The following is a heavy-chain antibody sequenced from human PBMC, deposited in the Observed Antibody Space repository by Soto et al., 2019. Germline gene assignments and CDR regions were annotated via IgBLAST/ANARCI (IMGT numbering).Heavy chain of an antibody. V-gene: IGHV3-30*18. J-gene: IGHJ3*02. Sequence: PRLSCAASGFTFSSYGMHWVRQAPGKGLEWVAVISYDGSNKYYADSVKGRFTISRDNSKNTLYLQMNSLRAEDTAVYYCAKSPGGYYSFDIWGQGTMVTVS. CDR1: GFTFSSYG. CDR3: AKSPGGYYSFDI. D-gene: IGHD3-3*01. CDR2: ISYDGSNK.